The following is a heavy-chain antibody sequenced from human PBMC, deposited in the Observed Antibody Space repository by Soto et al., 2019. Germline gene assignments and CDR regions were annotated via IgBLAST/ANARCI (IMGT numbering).Heavy chain of an antibody. CDR1: GFTFTNYW. J-gene: IGHJ6*02. Sequence: EVQLVESGGGLVQPGGSLRLSCAASGFTFTNYWIHWVRQVPGKGLTWISRINGDGTTTNYADSVKGRFAIPRDNASNTLSLQVSSLRVEDTALYYCPRGIPGHYVRDVWGHGTTVTVSS. CDR3: PRGIPGHYVRDV. CDR2: INGDGTTT. V-gene: IGHV3-74*01. D-gene: IGHD3-10*02.